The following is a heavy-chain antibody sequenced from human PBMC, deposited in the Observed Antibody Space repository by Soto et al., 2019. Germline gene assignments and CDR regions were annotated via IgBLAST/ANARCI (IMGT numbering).Heavy chain of an antibody. J-gene: IGHJ6*02. CDR3: ARRIAARSFYYYGMDV. CDR1: VYSFTSYW. D-gene: IGHD6-6*01. CDR2: IDPSDSYT. Sequence: GESLKISCKGSVYSFTSYWISWVRQMPGKGLEWMGRIDPSDSYTNYSPSFQGHVTISADKSISTAYLQWSSLKASDTAMYYCARRIAARSFYYYGMDVWGQGTTVTVSS. V-gene: IGHV5-10-1*01.